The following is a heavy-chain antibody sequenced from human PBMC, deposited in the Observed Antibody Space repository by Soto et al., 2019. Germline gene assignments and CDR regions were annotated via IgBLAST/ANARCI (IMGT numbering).Heavy chain of an antibody. D-gene: IGHD3-22*01. CDR1: GGTFSSNT. Sequence: ASVKVSCKASGGTFSSNTISWVRQAPGQGLEWMGGIMPIFGSANYAQKFQGRVTITADENTRTVYMELSRLRSEDTAVYYCARQFDSDTTGYYYAYWGQGTLVTVSS. CDR3: ARQFDSDTTGYYYAY. J-gene: IGHJ4*02. CDR2: IMPIFGSA. V-gene: IGHV1-69*13.